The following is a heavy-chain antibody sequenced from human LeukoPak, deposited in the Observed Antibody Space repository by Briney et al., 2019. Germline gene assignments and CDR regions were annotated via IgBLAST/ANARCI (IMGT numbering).Heavy chain of an antibody. CDR2: IKQDGSEK. J-gene: IGHJ4*02. Sequence: GGSLRLSCAASGFTFSSYAMSWVRQAPGKGLEWVANIKQDGSEKYYVDSVKGRFTISRDNSKNTLYLQMNSLGAEDTAVYYCSRADVKIGAYYFDYWGQGTLVTVSS. CDR1: GFTFSSYA. V-gene: IGHV3-7*01. D-gene: IGHD3-16*01. CDR3: SRADVKIGAYYFDY.